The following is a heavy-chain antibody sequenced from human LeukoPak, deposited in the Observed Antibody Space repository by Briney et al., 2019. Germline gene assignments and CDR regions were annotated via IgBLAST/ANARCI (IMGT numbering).Heavy chain of an antibody. Sequence: GASVKVSCKASGYTFTSYDINWVRQAPGQGLEWMGWMNPNSGNTGYAQKFQGRVTMTRNTSISTAYMELSSLRSEDTAVYYCARCPLPDPDYYDSSGYPFDYWGQGTLVTVSS. CDR3: ARCPLPDPDYYDSSGYPFDY. J-gene: IGHJ4*02. V-gene: IGHV1-8*01. CDR2: MNPNSGNT. CDR1: GYTFTSYD. D-gene: IGHD3-22*01.